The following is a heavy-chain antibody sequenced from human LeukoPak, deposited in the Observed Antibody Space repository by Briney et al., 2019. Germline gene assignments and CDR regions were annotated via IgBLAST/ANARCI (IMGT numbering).Heavy chain of an antibody. Sequence: PGRSLRLSCTASGFTFGDYAMTWVRQAPGKGLVWVSRINSDGSSTSYADSVKGRFTISRDNAKNTLYLQMNSLRAEDTAVYYCARDLNDFWSGADAFDIWGQGTMVTVSS. J-gene: IGHJ3*02. CDR1: GFTFGDYA. CDR3: ARDLNDFWSGADAFDI. V-gene: IGHV3-74*01. CDR2: INSDGSST. D-gene: IGHD3-3*01.